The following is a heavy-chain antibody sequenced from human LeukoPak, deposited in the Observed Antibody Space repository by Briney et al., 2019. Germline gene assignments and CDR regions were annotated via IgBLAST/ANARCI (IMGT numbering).Heavy chain of an antibody. CDR1: GGSISSSSYY. J-gene: IGHJ4*02. CDR2: IYYSGST. V-gene: IGHV4-39*07. Sequence: PSETPSLTCTVSGGSISSSSYYWGWIRQPPGKGLEWIGSIYYSGSTYYNPSLKSRVTMSVDTSKNQFSLKLSSVTAADTAVYYCARDGRFRGASFDYWGQGTWSPSPQ. D-gene: IGHD3-10*01. CDR3: ARDGRFRGASFDY.